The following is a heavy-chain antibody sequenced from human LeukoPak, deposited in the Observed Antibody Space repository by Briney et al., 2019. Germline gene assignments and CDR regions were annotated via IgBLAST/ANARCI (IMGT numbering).Heavy chain of an antibody. CDR3: TRHSGSGYGSDYFDY. J-gene: IGHJ4*02. Sequence: PGGSLRLSCAASGFTFTRYAMTWVRQAPGKGLEWVSTITDSGGSTYYEDSVKGRFTISRDNSKNTLYVQINSLRAEDTAVYYCTRHSGSGYGSDYFDYWGQGTLVTVSS. CDR2: ITDSGGST. D-gene: IGHD3-10*01. CDR1: GFTFTRYA. V-gene: IGHV3-23*01.